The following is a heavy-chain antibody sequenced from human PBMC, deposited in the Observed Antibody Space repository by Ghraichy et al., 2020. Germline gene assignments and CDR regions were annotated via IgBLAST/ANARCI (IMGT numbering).Heavy chain of an antibody. CDR2: MNPNSGNT. J-gene: IGHJ4*02. D-gene: IGHD2/OR15-2a*01. CDR3: ARGVGFEGVSNY. V-gene: IGHV1-8*01. Sequence: ASVKVSCKASGYTFTSYDINWVRQATGQGLEWMGWMNPNSGNTGYAQKFQGRVTMTRNTSISTAYMELSSLRSEDTAVYYCARGVGFEGVSNYWGQGTLVTVSS. CDR1: GYTFTSYD.